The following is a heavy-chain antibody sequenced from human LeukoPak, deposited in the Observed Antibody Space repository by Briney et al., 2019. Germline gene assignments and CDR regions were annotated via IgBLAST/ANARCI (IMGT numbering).Heavy chain of an antibody. CDR3: VRDISGFYFDY. Sequence: GRSLRLSRAASGFTFSDYHMTWIRQAPGKGLEWVSYISGSSIYTRYTDSVKGRFTISRDNAKNSLYLQMNSLRAEDTALYYCVRDISGFYFDYWGQGTLVTVSS. CDR2: ISGSSIYT. V-gene: IGHV3-11*05. J-gene: IGHJ4*02. CDR1: GFTFSDYH. D-gene: IGHD3-22*01.